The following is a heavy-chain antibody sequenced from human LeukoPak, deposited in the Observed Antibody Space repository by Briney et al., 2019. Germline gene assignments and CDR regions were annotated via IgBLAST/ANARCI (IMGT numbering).Heavy chain of an antibody. Sequence: SQTLSLTRAVSGYSIRLGYYWAWIRQPPGNGLEWIGRLHHTRSTYYNPSLKSRVSMSVDRSNNNFSLKLSTVTASDTAVYYWARDRESSPWELLLDYWGQGILVTVSS. D-gene: IGHD1-26*01. CDR3: ARDRESSPWELLLDY. V-gene: IGHV4-38-2*02. CDR1: GYSIRLGYY. CDR2: LHHTRST. J-gene: IGHJ4*02.